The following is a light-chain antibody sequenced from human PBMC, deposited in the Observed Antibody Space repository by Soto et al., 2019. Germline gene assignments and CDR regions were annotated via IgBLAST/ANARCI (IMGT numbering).Light chain of an antibody. CDR1: QSVSSN. V-gene: IGKV3-15*01. CDR2: GAS. Sequence: EIVMTQSPATLSVSPGERATLSCRASQSVSSNLAWYQQKPGQAPRLLIYGASTRATGIPARFSGSGSGTEFTLTISSMQSEDFEVYYCQQYNNWPPLFTFGPWTKVDIK. CDR3: QQYNNWPPLFT. J-gene: IGKJ3*01.